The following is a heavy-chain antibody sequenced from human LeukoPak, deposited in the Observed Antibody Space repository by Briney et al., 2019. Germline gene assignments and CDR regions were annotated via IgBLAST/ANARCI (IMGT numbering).Heavy chain of an antibody. J-gene: IGHJ6*02. V-gene: IGHV3-30*18. CDR3: AKRVEGYYGSGSYWGDYYYGMDV. CDR1: GFIFSSYG. Sequence: GGSLRLSCAASGFIFSSYGMHWVRQAPGKGLEGVAVISYDGSNKYYADSVKGRFTISRDNSKNTLYLQMNSLRAEDTAVYYCAKRVEGYYGSGSYWGDYYYGMDVWGQGTTVTVSS. CDR2: ISYDGSNK. D-gene: IGHD3-10*01.